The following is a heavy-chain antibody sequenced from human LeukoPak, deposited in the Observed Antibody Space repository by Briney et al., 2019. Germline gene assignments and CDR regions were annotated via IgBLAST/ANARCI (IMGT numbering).Heavy chain of an antibody. CDR1: GYSISSGYY. CDR3: ARDPDDSSGYYPLDY. D-gene: IGHD3-22*01. CDR2: IYHSGST. J-gene: IGHJ4*02. Sequence: KPSETLSLTCTVSGYSISSGYYWGWIRQPPGKGLEWIGSIYHSGSTYYNPSLKSRVTISVDTSKNQFSLKLSSVTAADTAVYYCARDPDDSSGYYPLDYWGQGTLVTVSS. V-gene: IGHV4-38-2*02.